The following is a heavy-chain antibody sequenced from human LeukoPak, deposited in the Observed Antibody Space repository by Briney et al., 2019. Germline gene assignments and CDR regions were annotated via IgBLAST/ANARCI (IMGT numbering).Heavy chain of an antibody. D-gene: IGHD4-23*01. CDR1: GYTFTGYY. CDR3: ARVDTTVVTLQHWAFDI. Sequence: GASVKVSCKASGYTFTGYYMHWVRQAPGQGLEWMGWISPNSGGTNYAQKFQGRVTMTRDTSISTAYMELSRLRSDDTAVYYCARVDTTVVTLQHWAFDIWGQGTMVTVSS. CDR2: ISPNSGGT. J-gene: IGHJ3*02. V-gene: IGHV1-2*02.